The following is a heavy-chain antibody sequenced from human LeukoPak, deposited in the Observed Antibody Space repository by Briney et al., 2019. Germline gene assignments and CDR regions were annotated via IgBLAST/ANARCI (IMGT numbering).Heavy chain of an antibody. CDR3: ARRELLGYSYGLRTFNI. CDR2: IYSGGIYNDGTT. CDR1: GFTVSSNY. Sequence: GGSLRLSCAAAGFTVSSNYMSWVRQAPGKGLEWVSVIYSGGIYNDGTTNYGDSVKGRFTISRDNSKNTLYLQMNSLRAEDTAVYYCARRELLGYSYGLRTFNIWGQGTTVTVSS. D-gene: IGHD5-18*01. J-gene: IGHJ3*02. V-gene: IGHV3-66*04.